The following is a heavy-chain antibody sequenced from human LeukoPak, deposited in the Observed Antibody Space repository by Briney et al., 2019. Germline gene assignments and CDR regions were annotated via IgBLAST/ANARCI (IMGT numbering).Heavy chain of an antibody. V-gene: IGHV3-7*03. CDR1: GFTFSSYW. J-gene: IGHJ4*02. D-gene: IGHD3-10*01. CDR2: IKQDGSEK. Sequence: GGSLRLSCAASGFTFSSYWMSWVRQAPGKGLEGVANIKQDGSEKYYVDSVKGRFTISRDNAKNSLYLQMNSLRAEDTAVYYCARDPARATYYYGSGIFDYWGQGTLVTVSS. CDR3: ARDPARATYYYGSGIFDY.